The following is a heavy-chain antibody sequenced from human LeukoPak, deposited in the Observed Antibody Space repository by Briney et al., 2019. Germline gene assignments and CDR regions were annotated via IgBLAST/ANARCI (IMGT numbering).Heavy chain of an antibody. Sequence: GSLRLSCTVSGGSISSYYWSWIRQPPGKGLEWIGYIYYSGSTNYNPSLKSRVTISVDTSKNQFSLKLSSVTAADTAVYYCARGIVGATHFDYWGQGTLVTVSS. V-gene: IGHV4-59*01. CDR3: ARGIVGATHFDY. CDR1: GGSISSYY. D-gene: IGHD1-26*01. CDR2: IYYSGST. J-gene: IGHJ4*02.